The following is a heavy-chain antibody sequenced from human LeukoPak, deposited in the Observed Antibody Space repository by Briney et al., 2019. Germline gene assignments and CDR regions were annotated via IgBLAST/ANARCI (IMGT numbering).Heavy chain of an antibody. D-gene: IGHD6-13*01. CDR3: ARDPVSSSWYSYYYYGMDV. CDR2: ISAYSGNT. CDR1: GYAFTSYG. V-gene: IGHV1-18*01. Sequence: GASVKVSCKASGYAFTSYGINWVRQAPGQGLEWMGWISAYSGNTNYAQKVQGRVTMTTDTSTSTAYMELRSLRSDDTAVYYCARDPVSSSWYSYYYYGMDVWGQGTTVTVSS. J-gene: IGHJ6*02.